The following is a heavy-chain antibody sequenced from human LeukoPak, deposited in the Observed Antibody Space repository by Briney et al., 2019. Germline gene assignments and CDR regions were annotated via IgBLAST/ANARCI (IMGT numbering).Heavy chain of an antibody. Sequence: PGESLKISCQGSGYSFTSYWIGWVRQVPGKGLEWMRIIYPGDSDTRYSPSFQGQVTISADKSISTAYLQWSSLKASDTAMYYCARSSQYYYNSGTYTWGDEYFQHWGQGTLVTVSS. CDR2: IYPGDSDT. CDR1: GYSFTSYW. D-gene: IGHD3-22*01. J-gene: IGHJ1*01. CDR3: ARSSQYYYNSGTYTWGDEYFQH. V-gene: IGHV5-51*01.